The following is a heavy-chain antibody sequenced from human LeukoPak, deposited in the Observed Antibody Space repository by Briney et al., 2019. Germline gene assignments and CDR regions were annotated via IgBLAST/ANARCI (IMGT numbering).Heavy chain of an antibody. D-gene: IGHD6-13*01. Sequence: ASVTVSFTASGGTFSSYAISWVRQAPGQGLEWMGGIIPIFGTANYAQKFQGRVTITADESTSTAYMELSSLRSEDTAVYYCARVILSAAAGLLFDYWGQGTLVTVSS. J-gene: IGHJ4*02. CDR3: ARVILSAAAGLLFDY. CDR1: GGTFSSYA. CDR2: IIPIFGTA. V-gene: IGHV1-69*13.